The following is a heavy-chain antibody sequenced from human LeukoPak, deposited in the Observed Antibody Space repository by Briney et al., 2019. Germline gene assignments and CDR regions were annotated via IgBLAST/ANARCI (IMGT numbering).Heavy chain of an antibody. Sequence: PGGSLRLSCAASGFTFSSYWMGWVRQAPGKGLEWVANIKQDGSEKYYVDSVKGRFTISRDNAKNSLYLQMNSLRAEDTAVYYCARVGGQQLGPGYYYYMDVWGKGTMVTISS. CDR3: ARVGGQQLGPGYYYYMDV. V-gene: IGHV3-7*01. CDR1: GFTFSSYW. J-gene: IGHJ6*03. D-gene: IGHD6-13*01. CDR2: IKQDGSEK.